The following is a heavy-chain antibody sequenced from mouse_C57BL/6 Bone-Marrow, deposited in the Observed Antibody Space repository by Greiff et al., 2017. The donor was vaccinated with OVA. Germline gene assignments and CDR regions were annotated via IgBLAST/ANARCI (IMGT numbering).Heavy chain of an antibody. CDR2: IDPENGDT. V-gene: IGHV14-4*01. Sequence: VHVKQSGAELVRPGASVKLSCTASGFNIKDDYMHWVKQRPEQGLEWIGWIDPENGDTEYASKFQGKATITADTSSNTAYLQLSSLTSEDTAVYYCTTSSYYGNYFDYWGQGTTLTVSS. J-gene: IGHJ2*01. CDR3: TTSSYYGNYFDY. CDR1: GFNIKDDY. D-gene: IGHD2-1*01.